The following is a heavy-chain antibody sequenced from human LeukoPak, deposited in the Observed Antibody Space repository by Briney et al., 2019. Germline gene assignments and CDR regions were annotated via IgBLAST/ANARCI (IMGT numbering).Heavy chain of an antibody. CDR3: ARSSSSPGWFDP. J-gene: IGHJ5*01. V-gene: IGHV4-30-2*01. CDR2: IYHSGGT. Sequence: SQTLSLTCTVSGGSISSGGYSWSWIRQPPGKGLEWIGYIYHSGGTYYNPSLKSRVTISVDRSKNQFSLKLSSVTAADTAVYYCARSSSSPGWFDPWGQGTLVTVSS. D-gene: IGHD6-6*01. CDR1: GGSISSGGYS.